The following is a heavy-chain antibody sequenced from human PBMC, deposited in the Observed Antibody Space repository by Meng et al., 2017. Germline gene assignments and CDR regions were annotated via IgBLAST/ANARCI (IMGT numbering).Heavy chain of an antibody. Sequence: QGQLVHAGSVLTKPGAAVTVSWKASGYTCTRYAMNWVRQEPGQGLEWMRWINTNTGNPTSAPGLTGRFVFSLDTSVSTAYLLISSLTAEDTAVYYCAREGRVDFDYWGQGTLVTVSS. CDR1: GYTCTRYA. CDR2: INTNTGNP. V-gene: IGHV7-4-1*02. J-gene: IGHJ4*02. CDR3: AREGRVDFDY. D-gene: IGHD1-26*01.